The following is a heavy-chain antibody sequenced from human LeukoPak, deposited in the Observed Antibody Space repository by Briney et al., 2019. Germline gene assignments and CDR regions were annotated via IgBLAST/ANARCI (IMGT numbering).Heavy chain of an antibody. CDR1: GYSFTTYW. D-gene: IGHD3-22*01. J-gene: IGHJ4*02. Sequence: GESLKISCKNSGYSFTTYWIGWVRQMPGKGLEWTGIVYPGDSDTRYSPSFQGQVTISADKSINTAYLQWSSLKASDTAIYYCARTAEASSGYSYWGQGTLVTVSS. V-gene: IGHV5-51*01. CDR2: VYPGDSDT. CDR3: ARTAEASSGYSY.